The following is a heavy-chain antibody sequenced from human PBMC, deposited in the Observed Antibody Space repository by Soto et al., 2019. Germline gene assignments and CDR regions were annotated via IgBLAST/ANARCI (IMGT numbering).Heavy chain of an antibody. CDR3: ARRYGSCFDF. CDR1: GGSISSYY. J-gene: IGHJ4*02. Sequence: QVQLQESGPGLVKPSETLSLTCTVSGGSISSYYWSWIRQSPGKGLEWIGYIYYSGSTNYNPSLKGRVTLSVDTSKNQFSLKLSSVAAADTAVYYCARRYGSCFDFWGLGTLVTVSS. D-gene: IGHD5-18*01. CDR2: IYYSGST. V-gene: IGHV4-59*08.